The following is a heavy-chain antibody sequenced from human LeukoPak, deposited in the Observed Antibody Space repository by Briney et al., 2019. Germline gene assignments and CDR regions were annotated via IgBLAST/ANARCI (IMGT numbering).Heavy chain of an antibody. D-gene: IGHD5-12*01. V-gene: IGHV3-11*06. CDR2: ISSSSSYT. J-gene: IGHJ4*02. CDR1: GFTFSDYY. CDR3: ARGSGYDLLWYFDY. Sequence: GGSLRLSCAASGFTFSDYYMSWIRQAPGKGLEWVSYISSSSSYTNYADSVKGRITISRDNAKKSLYMQMNSLRAEDTAVYYCARGSGYDLLWYFDYWGQGTLVTVSS.